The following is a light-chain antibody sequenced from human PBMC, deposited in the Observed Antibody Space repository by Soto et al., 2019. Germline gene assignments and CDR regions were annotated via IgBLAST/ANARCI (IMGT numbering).Light chain of an antibody. V-gene: IGKV3-20*01. CDR2: GAS. CDR1: QSISSSF. Sequence: EFVLTQSPGTLSLSPGERATLSCRASQSISSSFLAWYQQTPGQAPRLLIYGASSRGTGIPDRFSGSGSGTDFTLTISRLEPEDFAVYYCQHYGSSLLFTFGGGTKVEIK. CDR3: QHYGSSLLFT. J-gene: IGKJ4*01.